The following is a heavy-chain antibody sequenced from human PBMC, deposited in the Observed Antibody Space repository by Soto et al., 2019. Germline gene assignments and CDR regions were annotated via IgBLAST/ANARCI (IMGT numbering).Heavy chain of an antibody. V-gene: IGHV3-11*06. Sequence: GGSLRLSCAASGFTFSDYYMSWIRQAPGKGLEWVSYISSSSSYTNYADSVKGRFTISRDNAKNSLYLQMNSLRDEDTAVFYCARHGSGVDSFDIWGQGTMVTISS. D-gene: IGHD1-26*01. CDR1: GFTFSDYY. J-gene: IGHJ3*02. CDR2: ISSSSSYT. CDR3: ARHGSGVDSFDI.